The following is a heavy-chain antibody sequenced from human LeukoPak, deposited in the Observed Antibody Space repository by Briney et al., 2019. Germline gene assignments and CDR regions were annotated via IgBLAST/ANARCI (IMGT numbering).Heavy chain of an antibody. CDR1: GYTFTSYG. CDR3: ARDPVAGTDYYYYLDV. V-gene: IGHV1-18*01. CDR2: ISAYNGNT. D-gene: IGHD6-19*01. J-gene: IGHJ6*03. Sequence: ASVKVSCKASGYTFTSYGISWVRQAPGQGLEWMGWISAYNGNTNYAQKLQGRVTMTTDTSTSTAYMELRSLRSDDTAVYYCARDPVAGTDYYYYLDVWGKGTTVTVSS.